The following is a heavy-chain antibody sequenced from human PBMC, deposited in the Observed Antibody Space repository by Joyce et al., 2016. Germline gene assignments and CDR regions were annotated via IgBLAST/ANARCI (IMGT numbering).Heavy chain of an antibody. CDR3: AREDIYGYNFDY. J-gene: IGHJ4*02. V-gene: IGHV3-11*01. CDR1: GFTFSDYH. D-gene: IGHD5-18*01. Sequence: QVQLVESGGDLVKPGGSMRLSCVASGFTFSDYHMSWIRQCPGKGLEGVSYISTSGTTMYDAKSVKGRFTVSRDNAKNSLYLQMNSLRADDTAVYYCAREDIYGYNFDYWGQGTLVTVSS. CDR2: ISTSGTTM.